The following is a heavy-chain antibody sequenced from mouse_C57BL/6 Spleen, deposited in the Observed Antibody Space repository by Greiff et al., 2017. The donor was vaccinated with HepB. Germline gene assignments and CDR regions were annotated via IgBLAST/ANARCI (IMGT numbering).Heavy chain of an antibody. Sequence: VQLQQSGPELVKPGASVKISCKASGYSFTGYYMNWVKQSPEKSLEWIGEINPSTGGTTYNQKFKAKATLTVDKSSSTAYMQLKSLTSEDSAVYYCARWTTVVEGDYWGQGTTLTVSS. CDR3: ARWTTVVEGDY. CDR2: INPSTGGT. D-gene: IGHD1-1*01. J-gene: IGHJ2*01. V-gene: IGHV1-42*01. CDR1: GYSFTGYY.